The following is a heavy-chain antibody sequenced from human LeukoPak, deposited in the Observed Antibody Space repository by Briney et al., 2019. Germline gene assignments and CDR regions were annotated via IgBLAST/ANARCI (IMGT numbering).Heavy chain of an antibody. V-gene: IGHV3-74*01. J-gene: IGHJ6*03. Sequence: GGSLRLSCAASGFLFGEYGMHWVRQAPGKGLVWVSRINSDGSSTTYADSVMGRFTISRDNATNTLYLQINSLRAEDTAVYYCARSTSHYYYYYMDVWGKGTTVTISS. CDR2: INSDGSST. CDR1: GFLFGEYG. CDR3: ARSTSHYYYYYMDV.